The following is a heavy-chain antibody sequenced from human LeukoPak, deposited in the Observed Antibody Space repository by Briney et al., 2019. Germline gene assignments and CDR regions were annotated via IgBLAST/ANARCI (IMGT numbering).Heavy chain of an antibody. J-gene: IGHJ3*02. Sequence: SETLSLTCTVSGGSISTYYGNWIRQAPGKGLEWIGYIYYSGSTYYNPSLKSRVTISVDRSKNQFSLKLTSVTAADTAVYYCARGEIQLWFGAFDIWGQGTMVTVSS. V-gene: IGHV4-59*12. CDR1: GGSISTYY. CDR2: IYYSGST. CDR3: ARGEIQLWFGAFDI. D-gene: IGHD5-18*01.